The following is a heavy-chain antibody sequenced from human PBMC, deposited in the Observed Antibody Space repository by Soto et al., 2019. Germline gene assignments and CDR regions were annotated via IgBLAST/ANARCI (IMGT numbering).Heavy chain of an antibody. CDR2: IWYDGSNK. Sequence: GGSLRLSCAASGFTFSSYGMHWVRQAPGKGLEWVAVIWYDGSNKYYADPVKGRFTISRDNSKNTLYLQMNSLRAEDTAVYYCARDPYYDILTGYYTYNWFDPWGQGTLVTVSS. CDR1: GFTFSSYG. V-gene: IGHV3-33*01. CDR3: ARDPYYDILTGYYTYNWFDP. D-gene: IGHD3-9*01. J-gene: IGHJ5*02.